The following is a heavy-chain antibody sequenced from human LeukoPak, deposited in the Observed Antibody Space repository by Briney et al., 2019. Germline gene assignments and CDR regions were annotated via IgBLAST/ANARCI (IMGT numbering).Heavy chain of an antibody. D-gene: IGHD2-2*01. V-gene: IGHV3-30*02. CDR3: AKDEYCSSTSCYPYYYYYYYMDV. CDR1: GFTFSSYG. CDR2: IRYDGSNK. J-gene: IGHJ6*03. Sequence: GGSLRLSCAASGFTFSSYGMHWVRQAPGKGLEWVAFIRYDGSNKYYADFVKGRFTISRDNSKNTLYLQMNSLRAEDTAVYYCAKDEYCSSTSCYPYYYYYYYMDVWGKGTTVTVSS.